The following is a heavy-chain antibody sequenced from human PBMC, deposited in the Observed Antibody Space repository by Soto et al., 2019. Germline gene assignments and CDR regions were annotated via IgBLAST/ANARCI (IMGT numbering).Heavy chain of an antibody. CDR3: ARTIFGVVISHSNWFDP. V-gene: IGHV5-10-1*01. CDR1: GYSFTSYW. Sequence: PGESLKISCKGSGYSFTSYWISWVRQMPGKGLEWMGRIDPSDSYTNYSPSFQGHVTISADKSISTAYLQWSSLKASDTAMYYCARTIFGVVISHSNWFDPWGQGTLVTVSS. CDR2: IDPSDSYT. D-gene: IGHD3-3*01. J-gene: IGHJ5*02.